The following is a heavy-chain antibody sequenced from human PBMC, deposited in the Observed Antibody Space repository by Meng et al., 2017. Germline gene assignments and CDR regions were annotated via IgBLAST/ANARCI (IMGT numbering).Heavy chain of an antibody. Sequence: QVPLQQWGAGLLKPSETLSLTCAVYGGSVSGYYWSWIRQPPGKGLEWIGEINHSGSTNYNPSLKSRVTISVDTSKNQFSLKLSSVTAADTAVYYCARVGSSWYYYYYGMDVWGQGTTVTVSS. CDR3: ARVGSSWYYYYYGMDV. V-gene: IGHV4-34*01. CDR1: GGSVSGYY. D-gene: IGHD6-13*01. J-gene: IGHJ6*02. CDR2: INHSGST.